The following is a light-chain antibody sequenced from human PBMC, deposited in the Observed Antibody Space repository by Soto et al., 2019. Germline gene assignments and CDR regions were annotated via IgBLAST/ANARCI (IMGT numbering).Light chain of an antibody. CDR2: AAS. V-gene: IGKV1-8*01. Sequence: AIRMTQSPSSLSASTGDRVTITCRASQGISSYLAWYQQKPGKAPKLLIYAASTLQSGVPSRFSGSGSGTDFTPTISCLQSEDFATYYCQQYYSYPPTFGQGTKV. CDR3: QQYYSYPPT. J-gene: IGKJ1*01. CDR1: QGISSY.